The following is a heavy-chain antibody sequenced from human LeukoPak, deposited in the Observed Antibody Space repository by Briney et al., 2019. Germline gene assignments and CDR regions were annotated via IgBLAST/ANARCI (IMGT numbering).Heavy chain of an antibody. V-gene: IGHV3-15*01. CDR2: IKTKTEGGTT. D-gene: IGHD3-10*01. J-gene: IGHJ4*02. CDR1: GFTFSNAW. CDR3: ASYGSGSHDY. Sequence: GGSLRLSFAASGFTFSNAWMNWVRQAPGEGLEWVGRIKTKTEGGTTDYAAPVKGRFTISRDDSKNTVYLQMNSLKTEDTAVYYCASYGSGSHDYWGQGSLVTVSS.